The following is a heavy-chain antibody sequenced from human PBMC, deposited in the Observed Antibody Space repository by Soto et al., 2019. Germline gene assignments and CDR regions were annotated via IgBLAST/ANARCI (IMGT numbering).Heavy chain of an antibody. D-gene: IGHD3-22*01. J-gene: IGHJ6*02. CDR3: ARDLGVIVAPSSMDV. CDR2: IWFDGTNQ. CDR1: GFTFSRYG. Sequence: PGGSLRLSCAASGFTFSRYGMHWVRQTPGKGLEWVAVIWFDGTNQYYADSVKGRFTISRDTSKNTLYLQMNSLRAEDTAVYYCARDLGVIVAPSSMDVWGQGTTVTVSS. V-gene: IGHV3-33*01.